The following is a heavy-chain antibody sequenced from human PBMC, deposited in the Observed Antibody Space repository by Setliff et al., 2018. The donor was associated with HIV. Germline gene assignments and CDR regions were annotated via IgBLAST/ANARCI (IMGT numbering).Heavy chain of an antibody. CDR1: GGSFSDYY. CDR2: INHSGTT. V-gene: IGHV4-34*01. Sequence: PSETLSLTCAVYGGSFSDYYWSWIRQPPGKGLEWIGEINHSGTTTYDPSLKRRITISVDTSKNQFSLKLTSVTAADMGVYYCARGRKKTLAVSGTRYFDFWGQGTLVTVSS. D-gene: IGHD6-19*01. J-gene: IGHJ4*02. CDR3: ARGRKKTLAVSGTRYFDF.